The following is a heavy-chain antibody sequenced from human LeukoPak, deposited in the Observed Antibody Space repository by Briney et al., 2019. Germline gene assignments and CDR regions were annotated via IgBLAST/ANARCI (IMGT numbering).Heavy chain of an antibody. CDR3: ARDHGSSGWYNY. Sequence: SVKVSCKASGGTFSSYAISWVRQAPGQGLEWMGRIILIFGTANYAQKFQGRVTITTDESTSTAYMELSSLRSEDTAVYYCARDHGSSGWYNYWGQGTLVTVSS. CDR1: GGTFSSYA. CDR2: IILIFGTA. D-gene: IGHD6-19*01. V-gene: IGHV1-69*05. J-gene: IGHJ4*02.